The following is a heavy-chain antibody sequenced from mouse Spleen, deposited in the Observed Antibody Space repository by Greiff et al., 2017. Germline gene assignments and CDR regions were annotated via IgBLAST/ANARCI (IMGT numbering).Heavy chain of an antibody. CDR3: ARHDGNYLDY. V-gene: IGHV5-6*01. Sequence: VQGVESGGDLVKPGGSLKLSCAASGFTFSSYGMSWVRQTPAKRLEWVATISSGGSYTYYPDSVKGRFTISRDNAKNTLYLQMSSLKSEDTAMYYCARHDGNYLDYWGQGTTLTVSS. CDR2: ISSGGSYT. J-gene: IGHJ2*01. CDR1: GFTFSSYG. D-gene: IGHD2-3*01.